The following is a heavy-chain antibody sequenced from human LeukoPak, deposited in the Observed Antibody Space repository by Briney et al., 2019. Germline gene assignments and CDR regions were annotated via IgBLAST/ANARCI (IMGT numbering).Heavy chain of an antibody. D-gene: IGHD3-16*01. CDR1: GFIFKKSW. J-gene: IGHJ4*01. V-gene: IGHV3-7*01. CDR2: INHDGKEK. CDR3: ARKGGYDYAEVGY. Sequence: PGGSLRLSCAVSGFIFKKSWMTWVRQSPGKGLEWVANINHDGKEKYYADSVRGRFTISRDNARNSIFVQMNSLRGDDTAVYYCARKGGYDYAEVGYWGHGTLVIVSS.